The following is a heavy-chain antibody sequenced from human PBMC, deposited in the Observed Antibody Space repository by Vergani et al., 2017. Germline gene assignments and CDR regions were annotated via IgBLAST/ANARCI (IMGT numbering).Heavy chain of an antibody. CDR1: GSSMSGYY. Sequence: QVRLQESGPGLVKPSETLSLTCSVSGSSMSGYYWSWIRQPPGKGLEWIGSIHYSENTNYNPSLKTRVTISVDTSKNQFSLTLTSVTAADTAVYYCARCFRDEGMIYGGTVENWFDPWGQGTLVTVSS. CDR3: ARCFRDEGMIYGGTVENWFDP. V-gene: IGHV4-59*01. J-gene: IGHJ5*02. D-gene: IGHD3-22*01. CDR2: IHYSENT.